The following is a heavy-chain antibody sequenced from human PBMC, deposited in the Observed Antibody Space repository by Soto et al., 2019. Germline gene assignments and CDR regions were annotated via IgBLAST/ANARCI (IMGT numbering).Heavy chain of an antibody. CDR1: GFTFYSYW. J-gene: IGHJ4*02. D-gene: IGHD1-1*01. CDR2: INSDGSTT. Sequence: QPGGSLRLSCAASGFTFYSYWMHWVRQAPGKGLVWVSRINSDGSTTNYADSVQGRFTISRDNAKNTLYLQMNSLRAEDTAVYYCTRGMGWTGRTSDYWGQGTLVTVSS. V-gene: IGHV3-74*01. CDR3: TRGMGWTGRTSDY.